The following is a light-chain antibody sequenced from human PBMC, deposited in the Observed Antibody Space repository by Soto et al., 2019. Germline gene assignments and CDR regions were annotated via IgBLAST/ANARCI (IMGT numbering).Light chain of an antibody. CDR3: PSYASSLSGSV. CDR2: GNS. J-gene: IGLJ2*01. V-gene: IGLV1-40*01. CDR1: SSNIGAGYD. Sequence: QSVLTQPPSVSGAPGQRVTISCTGSSSNIGAGYDVHWYQQLPGTAPKLLIYGNSNRPSGVPDRFSGSKSGTSASLAITGLLAEYEADYCCPSYASSLSGSVFGGGTKVTVL.